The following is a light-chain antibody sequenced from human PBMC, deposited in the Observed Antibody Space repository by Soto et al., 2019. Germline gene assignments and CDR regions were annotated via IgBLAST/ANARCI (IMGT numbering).Light chain of an antibody. J-gene: IGKJ2*01. V-gene: IGKV3-20*01. CDR3: QQYGALPYT. CDR2: AAS. CDR1: QSVSSSY. Sequence: DIVLTQSPGTLSLSPGERATLSCRASQSVSSSYFAWYQQKPGQAPRLLIYAASRRASGIPDRFSGSGSGTDFTLTINRLEPEDFAVYYCQQYGALPYTFGQGTRWISN.